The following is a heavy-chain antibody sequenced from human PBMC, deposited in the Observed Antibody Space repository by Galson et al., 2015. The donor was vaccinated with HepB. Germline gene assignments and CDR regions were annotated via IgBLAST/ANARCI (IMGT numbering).Heavy chain of an antibody. CDR2: SNGDGSTT. V-gene: IGHV3-74*01. CDR3: TRDYRPDPIFGAGESYGMDV. J-gene: IGHJ6*02. CDR1: GFTFSNYW. Sequence: SLRLSCAASGFTFSNYWMHWVRQVPGKGLVWVSRSNGDGSTTNYADSAKGRFTISRDKAKNMVYLQMNSLRAEDTAVYYCTRDYRPDPIFGAGESYGMDVWGQGTTVTVSS. D-gene: IGHD3-3*01.